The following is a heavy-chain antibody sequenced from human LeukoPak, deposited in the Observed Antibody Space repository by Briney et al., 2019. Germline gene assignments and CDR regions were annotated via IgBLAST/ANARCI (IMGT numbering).Heavy chain of an antibody. V-gene: IGHV4-59*01. J-gene: IGHJ5*02. D-gene: IGHD4-17*01. CDR2: IYYSGST. CDR1: GGSISSYY. Sequence: PSETLSLTCTVSGGSISSYYWSWIRQPPGKGLEWIGYIYYSGSTNYNPSLKSRVTISVDTSKNQFSLKLSSVTAADTAVYYCARDMTTVTRGWFDPWGQGTLVTVSS. CDR3: ARDMTTVTRGWFDP.